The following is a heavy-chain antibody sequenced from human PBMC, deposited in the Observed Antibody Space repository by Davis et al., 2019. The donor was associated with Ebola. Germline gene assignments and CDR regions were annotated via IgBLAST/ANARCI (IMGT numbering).Heavy chain of an antibody. Sequence: SETLSLTCTVSGGSISSSSYYWGWIRQPPGKGLEWIGSIYYSGSTYYNPSLKSRVTRSVDTSKNQFSLKLSSVTAADTAVYYCARRGAYYYDSSGYYYVRWFDPWGQGTLVTVSS. CDR3: ARRGAYYYDSSGYYYVRWFDP. V-gene: IGHV4-39*01. J-gene: IGHJ5*02. CDR1: GGSISSSSYY. D-gene: IGHD3-22*01. CDR2: IYYSGST.